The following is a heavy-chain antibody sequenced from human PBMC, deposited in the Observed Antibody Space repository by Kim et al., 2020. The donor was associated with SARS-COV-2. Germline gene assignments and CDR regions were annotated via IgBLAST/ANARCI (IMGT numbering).Heavy chain of an antibody. V-gene: IGHV3-30*01. Sequence: YQADSVKGRITISRDNSKNPPYLQMNSLRAEDTAVYYCARDANWGYYFDYWGQGTLVTVSS. D-gene: IGHD7-27*01. CDR3: ARDANWGYYFDY. J-gene: IGHJ4*02.